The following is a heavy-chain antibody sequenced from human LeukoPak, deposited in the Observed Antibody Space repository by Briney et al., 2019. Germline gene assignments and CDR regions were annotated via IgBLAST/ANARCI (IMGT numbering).Heavy chain of an antibody. J-gene: IGHJ4*02. D-gene: IGHD4-17*01. CDR1: GGSISSGDYY. CDR2: IYYSGST. CDR3: ARGGPYGDCVLY. V-gene: IGHV4-30-4*01. Sequence: SETLSLTCTVSGGSISSGDYYWSWIRQPPGKGLEWIGYIYYSGSTYYNPSLKSRVTISVDTSKNQFSLKLSSVTAADTAVYYCARGGPYGDCVLYWGQGTLVTVSS.